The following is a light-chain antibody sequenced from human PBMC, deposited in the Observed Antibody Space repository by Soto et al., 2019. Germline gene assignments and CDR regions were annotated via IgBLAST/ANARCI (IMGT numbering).Light chain of an antibody. Sequence: EIVMTQSPGTLSVSPGERATLSCRASQSVSSNLAWYQQKPGQPPRLPIYGASTRATGIPARFSGIVFEIVFALIISSLQSEDFAVYYCQQFYNWPRTFGQGTKVDIK. CDR1: QSVSSN. V-gene: IGKV3-15*01. CDR3: QQFYNWPRT. J-gene: IGKJ1*01. CDR2: GAS.